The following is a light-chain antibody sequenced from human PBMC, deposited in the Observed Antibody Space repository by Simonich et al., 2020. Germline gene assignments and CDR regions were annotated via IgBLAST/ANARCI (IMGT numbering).Light chain of an antibody. CDR1: QRVISSD. V-gene: IGKV3D-20*01. CDR3: QKYGSSRT. J-gene: IGKJ1*01. CDR2: DAS. Sequence: DIVLTQYPGTLSLSSGERATLPCRASQRVISSDLACYQQKPGMAPRLLIYDASSRDTGIPDRFGGSGSGTDFTLTISRLEPEDFAVYYCQKYGSSRTFGQGTKVEIK.